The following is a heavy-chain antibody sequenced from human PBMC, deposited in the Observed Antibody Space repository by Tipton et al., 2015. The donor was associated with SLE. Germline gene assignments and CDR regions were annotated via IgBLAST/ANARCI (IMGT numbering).Heavy chain of an antibody. CDR3: ARRRDFWSGGEFYYGLDV. J-gene: IGHJ6*02. CDR1: GGSISGSSYF. D-gene: IGHD3-3*01. CDR2: FSYSGNA. V-gene: IGHV4-39*07. Sequence: TLSLTCTVSGGSISGSSYFWAWIRQPPGMGLEWIGSFSYSGNAYYSPSLKSRVTISLDTSKNEFSLNLNSVTAADTAVYYRARRRDFWSGGEFYYGLDVWGQGTTVSVSS.